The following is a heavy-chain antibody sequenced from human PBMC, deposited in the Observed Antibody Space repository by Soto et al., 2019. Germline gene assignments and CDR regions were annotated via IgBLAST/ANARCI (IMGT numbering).Heavy chain of an antibody. J-gene: IGHJ6*02. Sequence: SETLSLTCTVSGGSISSENWWSWVRQAPGKGLEWIGEIYQSGATHYTPSLKSRVTISLDKSKNQFFLKLRSVTAAGTAVYYCARDAGASRYYGMDVWGQGTTVTVSS. CDR3: ARDAGASRYYGMDV. CDR2: IYQSGAT. CDR1: GGSISSENW. D-gene: IGHD2-8*02. V-gene: IGHV4-4*02.